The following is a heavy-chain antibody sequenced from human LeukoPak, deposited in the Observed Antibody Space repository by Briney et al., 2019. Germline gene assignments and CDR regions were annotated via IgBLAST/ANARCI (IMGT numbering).Heavy chain of an antibody. CDR3: ARAAFYYYYYMDV. J-gene: IGHJ6*03. CDR1: GGTFSSYA. V-gene: IGHV1-69*06. CDR2: IIPIFGTA. D-gene: IGHD6-25*01. Sequence: SVKVSCKASGGTFSSYAISWVRQAPGQGLEWMGGIIPIFGTANYAQKFQGRVTITADKSTSTAYMELSSLRSEGTAVYYCARAAFYYYYYMDVWGKGTTVTVSS.